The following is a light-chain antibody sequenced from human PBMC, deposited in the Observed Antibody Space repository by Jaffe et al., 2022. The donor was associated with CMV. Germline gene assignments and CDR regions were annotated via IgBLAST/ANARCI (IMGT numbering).Light chain of an antibody. J-gene: IGLJ3*02. Sequence: QSVLTQPPSASASPGQRVTISCSGSNSNIGTYTVNWYQHLPGTAPKLLIYNKNQRPSGVPDRFSASKSGTSASLAISGLQSEDEADYYCAAWDDSLNGRVFGGGTKVTVL. CDR1: NSNIGTYT. CDR2: NKN. V-gene: IGLV1-44*01. CDR3: AAWDDSLNGRV.